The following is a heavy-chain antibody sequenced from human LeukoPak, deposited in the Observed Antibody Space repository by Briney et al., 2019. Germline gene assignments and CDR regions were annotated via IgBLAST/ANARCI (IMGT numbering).Heavy chain of an antibody. CDR2: VSPSGSIK. D-gene: IGHD1-1*01. V-gene: IGHV3-11*01. J-gene: IGHJ4*02. CDR1: GFIFSDYQ. CDR3: ARVSWNDDGADY. Sequence: GGSLRLSCAASGFIFSDYQMSWIRQAPGKGLEWVSYVSPSGSIKQYGDSVKGRATISRNNAKNSLNLQMNSLRVEDTAVYYCARVSWNDDGADYWGQGTLVTVSS.